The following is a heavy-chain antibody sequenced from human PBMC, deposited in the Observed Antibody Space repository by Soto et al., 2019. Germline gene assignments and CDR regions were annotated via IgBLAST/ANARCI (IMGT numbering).Heavy chain of an antibody. J-gene: IGHJ4*02. V-gene: IGHV3-23*01. CDR3: AKSIVAVAGPVDY. CDR2: MSGSGGST. D-gene: IGHD6-19*01. CDR1: GFTFSSYA. Sequence: EVQLLESGGGLVQPGESLRLSCAASGFTFSSYAMSWVRQAPGKGLEWVSTMSGSGGSTHYADSVKGQFTISRDNSKNMLYLQVNSLRAEDTAVYYCAKSIVAVAGPVDYWGQGTLVTVSS.